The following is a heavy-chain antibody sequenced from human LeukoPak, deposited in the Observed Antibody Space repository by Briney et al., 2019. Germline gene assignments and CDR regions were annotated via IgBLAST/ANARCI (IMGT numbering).Heavy chain of an antibody. CDR1: GYTFTSYG. J-gene: IGHJ6*02. V-gene: IGHV1-18*01. CDR3: ARVSSWGVYYYGMTS. D-gene: IGHD6-13*01. CDR2: ISAYNGNT. Sequence: EASVKVSCKASGYTFTSYGISWVRQAPGQGLEWMGWISAYNGNTNYAQKLQGRVTMTTDTSTSTAYMELRSLRSDDTAVYYCARVSSWGVYYYGMTSGAKGPRSPSP.